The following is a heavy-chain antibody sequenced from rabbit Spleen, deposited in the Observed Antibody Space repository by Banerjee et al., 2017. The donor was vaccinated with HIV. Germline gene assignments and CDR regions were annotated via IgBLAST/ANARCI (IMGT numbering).Heavy chain of an antibody. V-gene: IGHV1S45*01. CDR3: ARVDKISDYVDL. CDR2: IYAGNSGST. J-gene: IGHJ6*01. Sequence: QEQLEESGGDLVKPEGSLTLTCTASRFSFSSSYYMCWVRQAPGKGLEWIACIYAGNSGSTYYASWAKGRFTISKTSSTTMTLQLTSLTAADTATYFCARVDKISDYVDLWGPGTLVTVS. D-gene: IGHD2-1*01. CDR1: RFSFSSSYY.